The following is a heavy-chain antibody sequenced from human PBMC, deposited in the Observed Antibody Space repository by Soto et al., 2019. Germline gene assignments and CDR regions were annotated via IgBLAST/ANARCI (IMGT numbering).Heavy chain of an antibody. CDR1: GGSIRSDGSY. CDR3: ARRAGNRRGYPIDS. D-gene: IGHD5-18*01. J-gene: IGHJ4*02. V-gene: IGHV4-31*11. CDR2: IYYSGST. Sequence: SETLSLTCAVSGGSIRSDGSYWTWIRQLPGGGLEWIGYIYYSGSTSYNPSLESRASISVDSSENQFSLRLTSVTAADTAVYYCARRAGNRRGYPIDSWGQGTLVTSPQ.